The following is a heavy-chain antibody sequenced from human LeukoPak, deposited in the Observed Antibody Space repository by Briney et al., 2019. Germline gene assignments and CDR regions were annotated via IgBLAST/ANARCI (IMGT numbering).Heavy chain of an antibody. D-gene: IGHD6-19*01. Sequence: SETLSLTCTVSGGSISGSNYYWGWIRQPPGKGLEWIGSIYYSGSTYYNPSLKSRVTISVDTSKNQFSPKLNSVTAADTAVYYCARESYSSAWFFNYWGQGTLVTVSS. CDR3: ARESYSSAWFFNY. CDR2: IYYSGST. CDR1: GGSISGSNYY. J-gene: IGHJ4*02. V-gene: IGHV4-39*02.